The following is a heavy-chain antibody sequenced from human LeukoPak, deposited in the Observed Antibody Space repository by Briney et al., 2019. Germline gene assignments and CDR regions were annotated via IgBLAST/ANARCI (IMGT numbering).Heavy chain of an antibody. CDR1: GFTFSSYG. CDR2: IDWSGGTT. CDR3: ARVTAVAGTSVGVDA. D-gene: IGHD6-19*01. J-gene: IGHJ4*02. V-gene: IGHV3-20*04. Sequence: GGSLRLSCAASGFTFSSYGMSWVRQAPGKGLEWVAGIDWSGGTTGYGDSVKGRFIISRDNAKNTLYLQMNSLRAEDTAVYYCARVTAVAGTSVGVDAWGQGILVTVS.